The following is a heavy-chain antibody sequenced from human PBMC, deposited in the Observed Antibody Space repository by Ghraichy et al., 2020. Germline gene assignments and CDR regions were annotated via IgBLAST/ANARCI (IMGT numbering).Heavy chain of an antibody. CDR1: GGTFSSYA. CDR2: IIPIFGTA. Sequence: SVKVSCKASGGTFSSYAISWVRQAPGQGLEWMGGIIPIFGTANYAQKFQGRVTITADKSTSTAYMELSSLRSEDTAVYYCARAGIFEVEQQLVRAGVRDWGQGTLVTVSS. CDR3: ARAGIFEVEQQLVRAGVRD. D-gene: IGHD6-13*01. J-gene: IGHJ4*02. V-gene: IGHV1-69*06.